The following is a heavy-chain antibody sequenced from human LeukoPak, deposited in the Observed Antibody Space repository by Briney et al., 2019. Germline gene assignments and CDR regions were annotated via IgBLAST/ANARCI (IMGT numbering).Heavy chain of an antibody. D-gene: IGHD4-17*01. CDR1: GGTFSSYA. Sequence: GSSVKVSCKASGGTFSSYAINWVRQATGQGLEWMGWMNPNSGNTGYAQKFQGRVTMTRNTSISTAYMELSSLRSEDTAVYYCARGHRDYGDYGLFGYWGQGTLVTVSS. CDR3: ARGHRDYGDYGLFGY. CDR2: MNPNSGNT. J-gene: IGHJ4*02. V-gene: IGHV1-8*02.